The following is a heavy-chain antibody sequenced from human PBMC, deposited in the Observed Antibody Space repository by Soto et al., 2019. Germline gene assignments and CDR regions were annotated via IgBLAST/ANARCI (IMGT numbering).Heavy chain of an antibody. CDR2: IIPIFGTA. CDR3: TRAPRGEC. J-gene: IGHJ1*01. Sequence: QVQLVQSGAEVKKPGASVKVSCKASGGTFSSYAISWVRQAPGQELEWMGGIIPIFGTANYAQKFQGRVTITSDTSASTVYVEVSGLTSQDTAVYYCTRAPRGECWGQGTLVTVSS. D-gene: IGHD2-21*01. CDR1: GGTFSSYA. V-gene: IGHV1-69*06.